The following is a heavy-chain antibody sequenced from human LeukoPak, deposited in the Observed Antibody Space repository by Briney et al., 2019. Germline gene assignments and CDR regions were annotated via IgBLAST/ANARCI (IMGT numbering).Heavy chain of an antibody. D-gene: IGHD2-15*01. Sequence: GASVKVSCKASGYTFTGYYMHWVRQAPGQRLEWMGRINPNSGGTNYAQKFQGRVTMTRDTSISTAYMELSRLRSDDTAVYYCARDCSGGSCYSHWGQGTLVTVSS. J-gene: IGHJ4*02. CDR1: GYTFTGYY. V-gene: IGHV1-2*06. CDR2: INPNSGGT. CDR3: ARDCSGGSCYSH.